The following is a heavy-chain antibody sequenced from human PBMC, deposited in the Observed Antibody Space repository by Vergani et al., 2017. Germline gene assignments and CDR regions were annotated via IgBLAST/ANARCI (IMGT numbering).Heavy chain of an antibody. CDR3: ARDYRGDFFDH. Sequence: QVTLKESGPALVKPTQTLTLTCTFSGFSLTTSAMRVSWIRQPPGRALEWLASIEWDDEKFYNTSLKDRLSISKDTSKSQVVLTMTNMDPLDTATYYCARDYRGDFFDHWGQGTLVTVTS. CDR2: IEWDDEK. J-gene: IGHJ4*02. V-gene: IGHV2-70*04. CDR1: GFSLTTSAMR. D-gene: IGHD4/OR15-4a*01.